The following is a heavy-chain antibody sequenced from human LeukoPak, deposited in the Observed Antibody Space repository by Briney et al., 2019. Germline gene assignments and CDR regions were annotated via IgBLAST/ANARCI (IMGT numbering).Heavy chain of an antibody. CDR2: ISSSSSYI. V-gene: IGHV3-21*01. Sequence: GGSLRLSCAASGFTFSSYSMNWVRQAPGKGLEWVSSISSSSSYIYYADSVKGRFTISRDNAKNSLYLQMNSLRAEDTAVYYCAGGSSTSSYYFDYWGQGTLVTVSS. J-gene: IGHJ4*02. CDR1: GFTFSSYS. D-gene: IGHD2-2*01. CDR3: AGGSSTSSYYFDY.